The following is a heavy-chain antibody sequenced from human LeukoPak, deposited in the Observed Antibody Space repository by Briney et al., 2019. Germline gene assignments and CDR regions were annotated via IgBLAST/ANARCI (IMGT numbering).Heavy chain of an antibody. CDR3: AGLPRYNWNEALDY. V-gene: IGHV1-2*02. CDR2: INPNSGDT. J-gene: IGHJ4*02. CDR1: GYTFTDYY. Sequence: ASVKVSCKASGYTFTDYYIQWARQAPGQGLEWMGCINPNSGDTKYTQTFQGKVTMTGDTSINTAYMELSRLTYDDTAVYYCAGLPRYNWNEALDYWGQGTLVTVSS. D-gene: IGHD1-20*01.